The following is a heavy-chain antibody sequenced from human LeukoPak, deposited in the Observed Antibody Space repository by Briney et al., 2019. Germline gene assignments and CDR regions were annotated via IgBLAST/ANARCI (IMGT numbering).Heavy chain of an antibody. D-gene: IGHD2-15*01. CDR3: ARGYCRGGSCHSGFDY. Sequence: SETLSLTCTVSGGSISSGGYYWSWIRQHPGKGLEWIGYIYYSGSTYYNPSLKSRVTISVDTSKNQFSLKLSSVTAADTAVYYCARGYCRGGSCHSGFDYWGQGTLVTVSS. CDR1: GGSISSGGYY. J-gene: IGHJ4*02. V-gene: IGHV4-31*03. CDR2: IYYSGST.